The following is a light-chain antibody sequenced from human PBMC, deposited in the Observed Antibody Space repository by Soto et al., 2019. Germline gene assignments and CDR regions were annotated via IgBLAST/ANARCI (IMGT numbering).Light chain of an antibody. CDR1: QSVSSY. CDR3: QQRSNWSRT. V-gene: IGKV3-11*01. J-gene: IGKJ1*01. Sequence: EIVLTQSPATLSLSPGERATLSCRASQSVSSYLAWYQQKPGQAPRLLIYDASNRATGIPARFSGSGSGTDFTLTISSLGPEDFAVYYCQQRSNWSRTFGQGTKVEIK. CDR2: DAS.